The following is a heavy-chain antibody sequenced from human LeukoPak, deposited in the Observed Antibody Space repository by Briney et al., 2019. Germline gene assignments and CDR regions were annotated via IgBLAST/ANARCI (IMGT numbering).Heavy chain of an antibody. Sequence: GGSLRLSCAASGFTFSSYSMNWVRQAPGKGLEWVSSISSSSSYIYYADSVKGRFTISRDNAKNSLYLQINSLRAEDTAVYYCARDQGPDYDILTGGNYWGQGTLVTVSS. D-gene: IGHD3-9*01. CDR1: GFTFSSYS. CDR3: ARDQGPDYDILTGGNY. V-gene: IGHV3-21*01. CDR2: ISSSSSYI. J-gene: IGHJ4*02.